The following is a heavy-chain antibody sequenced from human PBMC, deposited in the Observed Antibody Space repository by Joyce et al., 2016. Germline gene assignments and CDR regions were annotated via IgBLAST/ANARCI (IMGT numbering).Heavy chain of an antibody. Sequence: EVQLVESGGGLVQPGGSLKLSCAASGFSFSGSAIHWVRQASGEGLERVGQIRSKANNYATIYAASVKGRFTISRDDSRNMAYLQMNSLKTEDTAVYYCTKWGDYWGQGTLVTVSS. V-gene: IGHV3-73*01. CDR1: GFSFSGSA. D-gene: IGHD1-26*01. CDR3: TKWGDY. CDR2: IRSKANNYAT. J-gene: IGHJ4*02.